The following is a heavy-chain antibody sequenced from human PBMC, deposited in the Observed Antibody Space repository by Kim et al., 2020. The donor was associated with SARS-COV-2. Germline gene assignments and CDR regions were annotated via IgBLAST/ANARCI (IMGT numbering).Heavy chain of an antibody. J-gene: IGHJ2*01. V-gene: IGHV3-23*01. D-gene: IGHD2-21*01. CDR1: GFTFSTSW. Sequence: GGSLRLSCAASGFTFSTSWMRWVRQAPGKGPEWVSGLTENGGTTYYADSVKGRFTISRDNSRNTLYLHMDILRAEDTAVYYCVRYRGGSSFLWC. CDR3: VRYRGGSSFL. CDR2: LTENGGTT.